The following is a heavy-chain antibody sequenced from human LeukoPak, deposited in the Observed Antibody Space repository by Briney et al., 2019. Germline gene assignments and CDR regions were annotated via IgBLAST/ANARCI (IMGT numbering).Heavy chain of an antibody. CDR3: ARDPGDPPVDY. V-gene: IGHV4-34*01. D-gene: IGHD7-27*01. CDR2: INHSGST. Sequence: ETLSLTCAVYGGSFSGYYWSWIRQPPVKGLEWIGEINHSGSTNYNPSLKSRVTISVDTSKNQFSLKLSSVTAADTAVYYCARDPGDPPVDYWGQGTLVTVSS. J-gene: IGHJ4*02. CDR1: GGSFSGYY.